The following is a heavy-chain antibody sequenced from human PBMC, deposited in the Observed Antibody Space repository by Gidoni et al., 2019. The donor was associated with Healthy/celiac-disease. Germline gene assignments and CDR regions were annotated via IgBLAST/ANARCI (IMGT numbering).Heavy chain of an antibody. Sequence: VQPGRSLRLSCSAPGFTFSSYAMHWVRPAPGKGLEWVAVISDDGSNKYYADSVKGRITISRDKSKNTLYLQMNSLRAEDTAVYYCASVYGDSQGAFDIWGQGTMVTVSS. CDR1: GFTFSSYA. V-gene: IGHV3-30-3*01. CDR2: ISDDGSNK. D-gene: IGHD4-17*01. J-gene: IGHJ3*02. CDR3: ASVYGDSQGAFDI.